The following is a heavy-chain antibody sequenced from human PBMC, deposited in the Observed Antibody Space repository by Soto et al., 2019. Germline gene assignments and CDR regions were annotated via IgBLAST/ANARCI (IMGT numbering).Heavy chain of an antibody. D-gene: IGHD6-13*01. CDR2: IIPIFGTA. Sequence: QVQLVQSGAEVKKPGSSVKVSCKASGGTFSSYAISWVRQAPGQGLEWMGGIIPIFGTANYAQKFQGRVTITADESTSTAYMELSSLRSDDTAVYYCARGRYSSSQPNFDYWGQGTLVTVSS. CDR1: GGTFSSYA. CDR3: ARGRYSSSQPNFDY. J-gene: IGHJ4*02. V-gene: IGHV1-69*01.